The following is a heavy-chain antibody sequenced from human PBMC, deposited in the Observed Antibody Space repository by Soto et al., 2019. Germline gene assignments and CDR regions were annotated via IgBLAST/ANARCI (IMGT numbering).Heavy chain of an antibody. J-gene: IGHJ3*02. CDR2: ISWNSGSI. CDR3: AKGIDGYYDFWSGYADAFDI. D-gene: IGHD3-3*01. Sequence: SLRLSCAASGFTFDDYAMHWVRQAPGKGLEWVSGISWNSGSIGYADSVKGRFTISRDNARNSLYLQMNSLRAEDTALYYWAKGIDGYYDFWSGYADAFDIWGQGTMVTVSS. CDR1: GFTFDDYA. V-gene: IGHV3-9*01.